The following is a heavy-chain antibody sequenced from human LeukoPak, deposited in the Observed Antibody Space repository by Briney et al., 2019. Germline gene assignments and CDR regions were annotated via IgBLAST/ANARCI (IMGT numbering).Heavy chain of an antibody. D-gene: IGHD6-6*01. J-gene: IGHJ1*01. CDR2: FSGSGGNT. V-gene: IGHV3-23*01. Sequence: PGGSLRLSCAASGFTFSNYAMSWVRQAPGKGLEWVSAFSGSGGNTDYADSVKGRFTISRGNSKNTLHLQMNSLRADDTAVYYCAKGGYSSSIGYFHHWGQGTLVTVSS. CDR3: AKGGYSSSIGYFHH. CDR1: GFTFSNYA.